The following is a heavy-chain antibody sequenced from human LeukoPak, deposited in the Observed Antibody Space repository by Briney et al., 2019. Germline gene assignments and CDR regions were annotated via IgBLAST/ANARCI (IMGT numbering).Heavy chain of an antibody. CDR3: ARDQSSDRYYYYYGMDV. CDR1: GLTIGSRY. CDR2: LYLAGNT. V-gene: IGHV3-53*05. Sequence: PGGSLRLSCVASGLTIGSRYMNWVRQAPGKGLEWVSALYLAGNTYYADSVKGRFTISRDNSKNTLYLQMNSLRAEDTAVYYCARDQSSDRYYYYYGMDVWGQGTTITVSS. J-gene: IGHJ6*02. D-gene: IGHD5/OR15-5a*01.